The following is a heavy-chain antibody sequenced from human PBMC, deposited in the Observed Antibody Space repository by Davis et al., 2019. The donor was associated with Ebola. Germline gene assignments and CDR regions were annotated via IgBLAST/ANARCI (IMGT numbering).Heavy chain of an antibody. V-gene: IGHV1-69*04. CDR3: ARENVVVVPAAIGRELAYYYYGMDV. CDR2: IIPILGIA. D-gene: IGHD2-2*01. J-gene: IGHJ6*02. Sequence: AASVKVSCKASGGTFSSYAISWVRQAPGQGLEWMGRIIPILGIANYAQKFQGRVTIPADKSTSTAYMELSSLRSEDTAVYYCARENVVVVPAAIGRELAYYYYGMDVWGQGTTVTVSS. CDR1: GGTFSSYA.